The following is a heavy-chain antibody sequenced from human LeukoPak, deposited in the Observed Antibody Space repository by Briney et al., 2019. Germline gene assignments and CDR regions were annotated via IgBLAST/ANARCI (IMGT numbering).Heavy chain of an antibody. CDR2: IYSGGST. D-gene: IGHD3-3*01. V-gene: IGHV3-53*01. Sequence: GGSLRLACAASGFTVSSNYMSWVRQAPGKGLEWVAVIYSGGSTYYADSVKGRFTISRDNSKNTLYLQMNSLRAEDTAVYYCASSDDFWSGYYYFDYWGQGTLVTVSS. J-gene: IGHJ4*02. CDR1: GFTVSSNY. CDR3: ASSDDFWSGYYYFDY.